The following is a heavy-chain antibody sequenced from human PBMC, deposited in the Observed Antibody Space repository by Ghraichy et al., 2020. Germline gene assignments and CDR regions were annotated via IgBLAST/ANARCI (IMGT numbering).Heavy chain of an antibody. J-gene: IGHJ6*02. CDR3: TRPNRVGATYFYYAMDV. Sequence: GGSLRLSCAASGFTFGDYAMSWFRQAPGKGLEWVGFIRSKASGETTEYAASVKGRFTISRDDYKSIACLQMSSLKTEDTAVYYCTRPNRVGATYFYYAMDVWGQGTTVTVSS. V-gene: IGHV3-49*03. CDR1: GFTFGDYA. CDR2: IRSKASGETT. D-gene: IGHD1-26*01.